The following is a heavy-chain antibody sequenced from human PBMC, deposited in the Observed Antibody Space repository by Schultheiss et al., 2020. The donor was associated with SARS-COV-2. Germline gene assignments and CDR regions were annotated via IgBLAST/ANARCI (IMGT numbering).Heavy chain of an antibody. J-gene: IGHJ5*02. Sequence: GGSLRLSCAASGFTFSSYGMHWVRQAPGKGLEWVSYISSSGSTIYYADSVKGRFTISRDNAKNSLYLQMNSLRAEDTAVYYCARDESGGLGDWFDPWGQGTLVTVSS. CDR2: ISSSGSTI. CDR3: ARDESGGLGDWFDP. D-gene: IGHD2-15*01. V-gene: IGHV3-48*04. CDR1: GFTFSSYG.